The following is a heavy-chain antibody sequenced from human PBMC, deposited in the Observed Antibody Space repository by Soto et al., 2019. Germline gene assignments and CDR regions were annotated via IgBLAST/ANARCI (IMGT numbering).Heavy chain of an antibody. Sequence: GGSLRLSCAASGFTFSSYSMNWVRQAPGKGLEWVSSISSSSSYIYYADSVKGRFTISRDNAKNSLYLQMNSLRAEDTAVYYCARLTLAHDSGGYHIFDYWGLGTLVTVSS. CDR1: GFTFSSYS. J-gene: IGHJ4*02. CDR3: ARLTLAHDSGGYHIFDY. V-gene: IGHV3-21*01. D-gene: IGHD3-22*01. CDR2: ISSSSSYI.